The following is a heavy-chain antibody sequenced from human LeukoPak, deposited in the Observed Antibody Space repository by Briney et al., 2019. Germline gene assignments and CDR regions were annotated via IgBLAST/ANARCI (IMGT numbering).Heavy chain of an antibody. J-gene: IGHJ4*02. CDR1: GYTFTSYA. Sequence: ASVEVSCKASGYTFTSYAMHWVRQAPGQRLEWMGWINAGNGNTKYSQKFQGRVTITRDTSASTAYMELSSLRSEDTAVYYCARAVVVVAAFDYWGQGTLVTVSS. D-gene: IGHD2-15*01. CDR2: INAGNGNT. CDR3: ARAVVVVAAFDY. V-gene: IGHV1-3*01.